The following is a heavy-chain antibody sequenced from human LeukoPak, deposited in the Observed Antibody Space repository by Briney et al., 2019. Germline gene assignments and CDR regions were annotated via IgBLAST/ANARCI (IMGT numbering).Heavy chain of an antibody. D-gene: IGHD3-22*01. J-gene: IGHJ4*02. CDR1: GFTFSSYA. CDR2: ISGSGGST. V-gene: IGHV3-23*01. CDR3: AKIGGVYYYDSSGLDYFDY. Sequence: PGGSLRLSCAASGFTFSSYAMSWVRQAPGKGLEWVSAISGSGGSTYYADSVKGRFTISRDNSKNTLYLQMNSLRAEDTAVYHCAKIGGVYYYDSSGLDYFDYWGQGTLVTVSS.